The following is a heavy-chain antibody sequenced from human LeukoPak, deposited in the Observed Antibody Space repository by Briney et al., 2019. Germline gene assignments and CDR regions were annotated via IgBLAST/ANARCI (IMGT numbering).Heavy chain of an antibody. D-gene: IGHD3-22*01. V-gene: IGHV4-34*01. CDR1: GGSFSGYY. Sequence: SETLSLTCAVYGGSFSGYYWSWIRQPPGKGLEWIGEINHSGSTNYNPSLKSRVTISVDTSKNQFSLKLSSVTAADTAVYHCARGRRSRNYYDSSGYYYPPFDYWGQGTLVTVSS. CDR3: ARGRRSRNYYDSSGYYYPPFDY. CDR2: INHSGST. J-gene: IGHJ4*02.